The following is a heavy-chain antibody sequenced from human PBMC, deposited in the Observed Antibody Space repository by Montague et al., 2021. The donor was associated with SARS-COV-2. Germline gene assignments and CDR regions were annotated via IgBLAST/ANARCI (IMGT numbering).Heavy chain of an antibody. CDR1: GGSISSINW. V-gene: IGHV4-4*02. Sequence: TLSLTCVVSGGSISSINWRSWVRQPPGKGLEWIGEIYHSGSTNYNPSLKSRVIISVDKSKNQFSLKLSSVTAADTAVYYCARTGYSSGWHSFDYWGQGTLVTVSS. D-gene: IGHD6-19*01. J-gene: IGHJ4*02. CDR3: ARTGYSSGWHSFDY. CDR2: IYHSGST.